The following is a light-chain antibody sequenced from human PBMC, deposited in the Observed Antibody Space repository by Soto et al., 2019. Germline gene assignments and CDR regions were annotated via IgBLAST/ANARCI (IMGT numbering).Light chain of an antibody. CDR2: KAS. J-gene: IGKJ2*01. CDR3: QQYSGYPLT. Sequence: DIQMTQSPSTLSASVGDRVTITCRASQSISTWLAWYQQKPGKAPKLLIYKASSLRNGVPSRFSGSGSGTEFTLTIYSLQPDDFASYYCQQYSGYPLTFGQGTKLEIK. CDR1: QSISTW. V-gene: IGKV1-5*03.